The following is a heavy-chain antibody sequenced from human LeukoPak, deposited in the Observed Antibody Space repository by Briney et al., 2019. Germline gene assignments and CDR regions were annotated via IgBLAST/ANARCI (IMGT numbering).Heavy chain of an antibody. Sequence: ASVKVSCKASGFTFTSYYMHWVRQDPGQGLEWMGWISAYNGNTNYAQKLQGRVTMTTDTSTSTAYMELRSLRSDDTAVYYCARDRVRSYCGGDCYSTYYYYYYMDVWGKGTTVTISS. J-gene: IGHJ6*03. CDR1: GFTFTSYY. CDR3: ARDRVRSYCGGDCYSTYYYYYYMDV. V-gene: IGHV1-18*04. CDR2: ISAYNGNT. D-gene: IGHD2-21*02.